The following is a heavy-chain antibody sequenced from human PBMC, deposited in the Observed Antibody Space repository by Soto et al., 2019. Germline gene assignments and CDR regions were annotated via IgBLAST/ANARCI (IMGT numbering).Heavy chain of an antibody. J-gene: IGHJ6*03. D-gene: IGHD5-12*01. V-gene: IGHV3-20*03. CDR3: ARSGNIVATTNYYMDV. CDR2: INWNGGRT. Sequence: EVQLVESGGGVVRPGGSLRLSYVASGFTFDDYGMHWVRQAPGKGLEWVSGINWNGGRTGYPGSMKGRFIISRDNAKNSLYLQMNSLRAEDTALYYCARSGNIVATTNYYMDVWGNGTTVTVSS. CDR1: GFTFDDYG.